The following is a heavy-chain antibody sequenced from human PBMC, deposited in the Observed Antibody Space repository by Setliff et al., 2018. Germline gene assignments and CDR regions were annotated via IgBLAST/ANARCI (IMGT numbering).Heavy chain of an antibody. V-gene: IGHV4-34*12. Sequence: TLSLTCAVYGGSFSGYYWSWIRQPPGKMLEWIGEIIHSGSTNYNPSLKSRVTISMDTSKXXFSLKVXSXTAADTAVYYCARSFSRSEKFLLDYWGQGALVTVSS. D-gene: IGHD2-15*01. CDR1: GGSFSGYY. CDR2: IIHSGST. CDR3: ARSFSRSEKFLLDY. J-gene: IGHJ4*02.